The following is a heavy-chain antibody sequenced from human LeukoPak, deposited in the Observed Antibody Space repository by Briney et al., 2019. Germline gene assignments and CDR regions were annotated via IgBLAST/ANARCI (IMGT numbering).Heavy chain of an antibody. D-gene: IGHD3-16*01. CDR3: ARYAFIGGFDY. Sequence: GGSLRLSCAASGFTFSSYEMNWVRQAPGKGLEWVSYISSSSSTIYYADSVKGRFTISRDNANNSLYLQMNSLRAEDTAVYYCARYAFIGGFDYWGQGTLVTVSS. V-gene: IGHV3-48*03. CDR2: ISSSSSTI. CDR1: GFTFSSYE. J-gene: IGHJ4*02.